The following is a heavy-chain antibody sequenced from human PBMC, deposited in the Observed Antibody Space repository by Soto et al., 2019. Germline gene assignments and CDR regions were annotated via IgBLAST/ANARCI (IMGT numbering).Heavy chain of an antibody. D-gene: IGHD3-10*01. CDR1: GFSLTTYGVG. J-gene: IGHJ3*01. CDR3: AHRVTLMSTGKFGAFDF. CDR2: TYWDDDN. Sequence: KESGPTLVKPTQTLTLTCSFSGFSLTTYGVGVGWVRQPPGKALEWLAFTYWDDDNRYNPSLKSRLSTTKDTSKNQVVLTMTNMDPADTATYFCAHRVTLMSTGKFGAFDFWGKGTLVTVPS. V-gene: IGHV2-5*02.